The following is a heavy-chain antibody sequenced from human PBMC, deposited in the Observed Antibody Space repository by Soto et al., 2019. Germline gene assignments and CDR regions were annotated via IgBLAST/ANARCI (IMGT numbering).Heavy chain of an antibody. J-gene: IGHJ4*02. V-gene: IGHV3-15*07. Sequence: EVQLVESGGGLVKPGESLRLSCAASGFTFTNAWMNWVRQAPGKGLEWVGRVKSNTDGGTTDYAAPVKGRFTISRDDSKNTVFLQIDSLKTQDPALYYWSPGKYCFCTTCSYYFDYWGQGTLVTVSS. D-gene: IGHD2-2*01. CDR2: VKSNTDGGTT. CDR1: GFTFTNAW. CDR3: SPGKYCFCTTCSYYFDY.